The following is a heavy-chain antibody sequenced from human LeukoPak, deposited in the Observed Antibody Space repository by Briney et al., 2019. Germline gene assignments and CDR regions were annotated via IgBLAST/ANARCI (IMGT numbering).Heavy chain of an antibody. CDR3: AKDLDWNDVGWFDP. Sequence: GGSLRLSCAASGFTFSSYAMSWVRQAPGKGLEWVSAISGSGGSTYYADSVKGRFTISRDNSKNTLCLQMNSLRAEDTAVYYCAKDLDWNDVGWFDPWGQGTLVTVSS. CDR1: GFTFSSYA. V-gene: IGHV3-23*01. CDR2: ISGSGGST. D-gene: IGHD1-1*01. J-gene: IGHJ5*02.